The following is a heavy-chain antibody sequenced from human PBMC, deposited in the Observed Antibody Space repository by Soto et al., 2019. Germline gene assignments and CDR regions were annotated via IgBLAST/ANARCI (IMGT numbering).Heavy chain of an antibody. CDR1: GFTFSSYG. V-gene: IGHV3-30*18. Sequence: QVQLVESGGGVVQPGRSLRLSCAASGFTFSSYGMHWVRQAPGKGLEGVAVISYDGSNKYYADSVKGRFTIYRDNSKNTLYLQMNTLRDADTAVYYCAKNYDGSGYYLFDYWGQGTLVTVSS. CDR2: ISYDGSNK. J-gene: IGHJ4*02. D-gene: IGHD3-22*01. CDR3: AKNYDGSGYYLFDY.